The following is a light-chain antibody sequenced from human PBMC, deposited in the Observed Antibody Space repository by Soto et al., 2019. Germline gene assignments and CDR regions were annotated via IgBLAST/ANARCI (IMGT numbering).Light chain of an antibody. J-gene: IGKJ1*01. V-gene: IGKV1-5*01. CDR1: ESIDNW. Sequence: DIQMTQSPSTLSASVGDTVTITCRASESIDNWLAWYQQKPGKAPKLLIFAASILASGVPSRFSGSGYGTEFTLTISSLQPDDFATYYCQQYNGYSTWTFGQGTKVDIK. CDR3: QQYNGYSTWT. CDR2: AAS.